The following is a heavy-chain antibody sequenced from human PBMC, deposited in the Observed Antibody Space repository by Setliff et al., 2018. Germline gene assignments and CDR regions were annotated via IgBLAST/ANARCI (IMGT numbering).Heavy chain of an antibody. V-gene: IGHV1-18*01. D-gene: IGHD6-6*01. Sequence: ASVKVSCKASGYTFTSYGISWVRQAPGQGLEWMGWISAYNGNTNYAQKLQGRVTMTTDTSMSTAYMELRSLRSDDTAVYYCARNFPPLYSSSFSDAFDIWGQGTMVTVSS. CDR1: GYTFTSYG. CDR2: ISAYNGNT. J-gene: IGHJ3*02. CDR3: ARNFPPLYSSSFSDAFDI.